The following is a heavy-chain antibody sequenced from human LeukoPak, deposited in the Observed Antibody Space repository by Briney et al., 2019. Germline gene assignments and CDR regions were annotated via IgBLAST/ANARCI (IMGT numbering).Heavy chain of an antibody. Sequence: GGSLRLSCEGSAFIFSGHWMNWARQAPGKGLEWVASINHNGNVNYYVDSVKGRFTISRDNAKNSLYLQMSNLRAEDTAVYFCARGGGLDVWGQGATVTVSS. CDR2: INHNGNVN. CDR3: ARGGGLDV. CDR1: AFIFSGHW. V-gene: IGHV3-7*03. J-gene: IGHJ6*02. D-gene: IGHD3-16*01.